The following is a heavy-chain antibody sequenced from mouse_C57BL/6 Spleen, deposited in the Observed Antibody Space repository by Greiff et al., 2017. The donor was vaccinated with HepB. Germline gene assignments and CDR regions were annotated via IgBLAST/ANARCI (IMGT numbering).Heavy chain of an antibody. CDR2: IDPETGGT. CDR3: TRNGLAHFDY. D-gene: IGHD4-1*01. J-gene: IGHJ2*01. Sequence: QVQLKQSGAELVRPGASVTLSCKASGYTFTDYEMHWVKQTPVHGLEWIGAIDPETGGTAYNQKFKGKAILTADKSSSTAYMELRSLTSEDSAVYYCTRNGLAHFDYWGQGTTLTVSS. CDR1: GYTFTDYE. V-gene: IGHV1-15*01.